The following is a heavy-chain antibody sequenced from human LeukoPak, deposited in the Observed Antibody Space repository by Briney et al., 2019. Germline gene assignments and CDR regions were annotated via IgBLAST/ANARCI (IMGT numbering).Heavy chain of an antibody. V-gene: IGHV4-59*08. CDR1: GGSISSYY. J-gene: IGHJ3*02. CDR3: ARLPGCSGGSCYRAFDM. D-gene: IGHD2-15*01. CDR2: SHYSAST. Sequence: SETLSLTCTVSGGSISSYYWSWIRQPPGKGLEWIGYSHYSASTNYNPSLKSRVTISVDTSKNQFSLELSSVTAADTAVYYCARLPGCSGGSCYRAFDMWGQGTMVTVSS.